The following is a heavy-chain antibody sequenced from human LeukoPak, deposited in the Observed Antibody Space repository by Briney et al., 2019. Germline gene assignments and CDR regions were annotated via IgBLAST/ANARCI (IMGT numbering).Heavy chain of an antibody. D-gene: IGHD3-10*01. J-gene: IGHJ4*02. CDR2: ISSSSNYI. Sequence: PEGSLRLSCAASGLTFSSYSMNRVRQAPGKGLEWVSSISSSSNYIYYADSVKGRFTISRDNAKNSLYLQMNSLRAEDTAVYYCARVPHAMVRGVIITEFYFDYWGQGTLVTVSS. CDR3: ARVPHAMVRGVIITEFYFDY. V-gene: IGHV3-21*01. CDR1: GLTFSSYS.